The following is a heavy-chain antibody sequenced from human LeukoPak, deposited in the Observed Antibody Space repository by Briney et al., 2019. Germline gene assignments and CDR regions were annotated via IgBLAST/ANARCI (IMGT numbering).Heavy chain of an antibody. D-gene: IGHD3-3*01. V-gene: IGHV3-23*01. CDR2: ISGSGGST. CDR1: GFTFSSYA. J-gene: IGHJ4*02. CDR3: AKDQYYDFWRGYFV. Sequence: PGGSLTLSCAASGFTFSSYAMSRLRQAPGKGLEWVSAISGSGGSTYYPDSVKGRFTISRDNSKNTLYLKMNSLRAEDTAVYYCAKDQYYDFWRGYFVWGQGTLVTVSS.